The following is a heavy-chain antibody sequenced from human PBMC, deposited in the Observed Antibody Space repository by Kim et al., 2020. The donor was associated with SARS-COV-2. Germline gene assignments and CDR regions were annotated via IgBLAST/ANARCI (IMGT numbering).Heavy chain of an antibody. J-gene: IGHJ6*02. CDR2: ISSSSSYI. CDR1: GFTFSSYS. CDR3: ARAPGNFDWLDGMDV. Sequence: GSLRLSCAASGFTFSSYSMNWVRQAPGKGLEWVSSISSSSSYIYYADSVKGRFTISRDNAKNSLYLQMNSLRAEDTAVYYCARAPGNFDWLDGMDVWGQGTTVTVSS. D-gene: IGHD3-9*01. V-gene: IGHV3-21*01.